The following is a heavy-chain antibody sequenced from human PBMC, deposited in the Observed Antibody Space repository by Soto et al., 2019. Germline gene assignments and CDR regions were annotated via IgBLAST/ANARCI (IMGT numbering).Heavy chain of an antibody. CDR1: GYTFTSYY. V-gene: IGHV1-46*01. D-gene: IGHD3-16*01. J-gene: IGHJ5*02. CDR3: ASYVSVNWLEP. Sequence: ASVKVSCKASGYTFTSYYMHWVRQAPGQGLEWMGIINPSGGSTSYAQKFQGRVTMTMDTSTSTVYMELSSLRSDDTAVYYFASYVSVNWLEPWGQGTLVTVTS. CDR2: INPSGGST.